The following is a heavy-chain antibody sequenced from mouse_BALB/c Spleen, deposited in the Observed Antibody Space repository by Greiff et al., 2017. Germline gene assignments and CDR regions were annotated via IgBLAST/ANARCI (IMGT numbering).Heavy chain of an antibody. CDR3: ARLKIYYDYDGGYYAMDY. J-gene: IGHJ4*01. CDR1: GYSFTDYN. CDR2: IDPYNGGT. V-gene: IGHV1S135*01. Sequence: QLQESGPELVKPGASVKVSCKASGYSFTDYNMYWVKQSHGKSLEWIGYIDPYNGGTSYNQKFKGKATLTVDKSSSTAFMHLNSLTSEDSAVYYCARLKIYYDYDGGYYAMDYWGQGTSVTVSS. D-gene: IGHD2-4*01.